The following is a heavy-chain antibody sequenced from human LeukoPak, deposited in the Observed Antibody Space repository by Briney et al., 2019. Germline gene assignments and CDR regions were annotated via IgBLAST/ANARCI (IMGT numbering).Heavy chain of an antibody. J-gene: IGHJ3*02. CDR1: GGTFSSYA. V-gene: IGHV1-69*05. CDR3: AKILGSGVWYGFDI. Sequence: SVKVSCKASGGTFSSYAISWVRQAPGQGLEWMGGIIPIFGTANYAQKFQGRVTITTDESTSTAYMELSSLRSEDTAVYYCAKILGSGVWYGFDIWGQGTMVTVSS. D-gene: IGHD7-27*01. CDR2: IIPIFGTA.